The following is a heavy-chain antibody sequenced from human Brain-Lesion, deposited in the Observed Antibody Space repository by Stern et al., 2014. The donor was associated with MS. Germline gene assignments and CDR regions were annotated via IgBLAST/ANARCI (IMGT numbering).Heavy chain of an antibody. J-gene: IGHJ6*02. CDR2: IFNSGRT. V-gene: IGHV4-61*02. D-gene: IGHD2-2*01. Sequence: VQLVESGPGLVKPSQTLSLSCTVSGGSISSGGYYWSWIRQPAGKGLEWIGRIFNSGRTSYNPSLKSRVTISIDTSKHQFSLRLTSMTAADTAVYYCARGRVVPGFQYYATDVWGQGTTVIVSS. CDR1: GGSISSGGYY. CDR3: ARGRVVPGFQYYATDV.